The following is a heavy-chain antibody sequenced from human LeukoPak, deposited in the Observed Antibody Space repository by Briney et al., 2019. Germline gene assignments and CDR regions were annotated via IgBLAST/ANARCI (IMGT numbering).Heavy chain of an antibody. CDR1: GFTFSNYG. CDR2: IRYDGSNK. Sequence: GGSLRLSCVASGFTFSNYGMHWVRQAPGKGLEWVAFIRYDGSNKYYADSVKGRFTVSRDDSKNTLYLLMNSLRAEDTAVFYCAKDLIIWGQGTTVTVSS. J-gene: IGHJ3*02. CDR3: AKDLII. V-gene: IGHV3-30*02.